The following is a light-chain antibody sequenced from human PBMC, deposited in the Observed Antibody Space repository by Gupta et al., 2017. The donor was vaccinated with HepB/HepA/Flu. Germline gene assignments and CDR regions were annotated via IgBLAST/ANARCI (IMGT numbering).Light chain of an antibody. V-gene: IGKV3-15*01. CDR3: QQHNNWPPWT. Sequence: EIWLTQSPPTLPVSPGESAALSCRASTSVSSNLAWSQQKPGQAPRLLIYGASTRATGMPARFSGSGSGTKFTLPISSLQSEEFAVYYCQQHNNWPPWTFGQGTKVKIK. J-gene: IGKJ1*01. CDR1: TSVSSN. CDR2: GAS.